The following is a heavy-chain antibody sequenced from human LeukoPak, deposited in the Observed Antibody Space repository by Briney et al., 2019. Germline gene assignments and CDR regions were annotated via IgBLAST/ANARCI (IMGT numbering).Heavy chain of an antibody. V-gene: IGHV1-18*04. CDR2: ISTYNGNT. J-gene: IGHJ4*02. CDR3: ARVRNDYKPRDPFDY. Sequence: ASVKVSCKTSGYTFTNYYMHWVRQAPGQGLEWMGWISTYNGNTNYAEKLQGRVTMTTDTPTSTAYMELRTLRSDDTAVYYCARVRNDYKPRDPFDYWGQGTLVTVSS. CDR1: GYTFTNYY. D-gene: IGHD4-11*01.